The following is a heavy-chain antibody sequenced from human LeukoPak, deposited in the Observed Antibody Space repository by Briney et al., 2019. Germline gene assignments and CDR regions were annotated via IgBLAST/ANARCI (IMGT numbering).Heavy chain of an antibody. CDR3: ARDLGISSGWYLDY. V-gene: IGHV3-30-3*01. Sequence: GGSLRLSCAASGFTFSSYAMHWVRQAPGKGLEWVAVISYDGSNKYYADSVKGRFTISRDNSKNTLYLQMNSLRAEDTAVCYCARDLGISSGWYLDYWGQGTLVTVSS. D-gene: IGHD6-19*01. CDR1: GFTFSSYA. J-gene: IGHJ4*02. CDR2: ISYDGSNK.